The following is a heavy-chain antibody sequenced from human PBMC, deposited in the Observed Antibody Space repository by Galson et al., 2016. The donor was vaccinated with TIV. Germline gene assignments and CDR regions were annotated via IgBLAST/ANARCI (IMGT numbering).Heavy chain of an antibody. V-gene: IGHV3-66*02. CDR3: TRERRFCGNNCYLSYYYGMDV. J-gene: IGHJ6*02. Sequence: SLRLSCAASALTVSDNYMTWVRQAPGKGLEWVAIMSSGGSLNYADFVRGRFTVSRDNSKNTLYLQMNRLRTDDTAIYYCTRERRFCGNNCYLSYYYGMDVWGQGTTVTVS. D-gene: IGHD2-21*01. CDR2: MSSGGSL. CDR1: ALTVSDNY.